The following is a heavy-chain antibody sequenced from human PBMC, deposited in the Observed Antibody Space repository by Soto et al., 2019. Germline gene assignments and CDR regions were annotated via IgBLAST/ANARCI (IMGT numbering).Heavy chain of an antibody. J-gene: IGHJ6*02. V-gene: IGHV4-39*01. CDR3: EAAAMVRYYYYGMDV. Sequence: SETLSLTCTVSGGSISSSSYYWGWIRQPPGKGLEWIGSIYYSGSTYYNPSLKSRVTISVDTSKNQFSLKLSSVTAADTAVYYCEAAAMVRYYYYGMDVWGQGTTVTISS. CDR2: IYYSGST. D-gene: IGHD2-2*01. CDR1: GGSISSSSYY.